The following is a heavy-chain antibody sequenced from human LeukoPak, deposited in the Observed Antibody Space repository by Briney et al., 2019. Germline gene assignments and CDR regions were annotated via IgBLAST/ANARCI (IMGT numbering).Heavy chain of an antibody. CDR3: PRGGGSYDILTGDYKPHDY. Sequence: PGGSLRLSCAASGFSFSSYAMHWVRQAPGKGLEWVAVISYDGSNKYYADSVKGRFTISRDNSKNTLYLQMNSLRAEDTAGYYCPRGGGSYDILTGDYKPHDYWGQGTLVTVSS. J-gene: IGHJ4*02. D-gene: IGHD3-9*01. CDR1: GFSFSSYA. V-gene: IGHV3-30-3*01. CDR2: ISYDGSNK.